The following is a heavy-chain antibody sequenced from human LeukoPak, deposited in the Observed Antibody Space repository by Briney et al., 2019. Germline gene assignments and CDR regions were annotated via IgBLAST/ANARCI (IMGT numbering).Heavy chain of an antibody. CDR1: GFTFSSYA. V-gene: IGHV3-30-3*01. D-gene: IGHD6-13*01. J-gene: IGHJ5*02. CDR2: ISYDGSNI. CDR3: ARALGSRPPNWFDP. Sequence: SGGSLRLSCAASGFTFSSYAMHWVRQAPGKGLEWVAVISYDGSNIYYADSVKGRFTISRDNSKNTLYLQMNSLRAEDTAVYYCARALGSRPPNWFDPWGQGTLVTVSS.